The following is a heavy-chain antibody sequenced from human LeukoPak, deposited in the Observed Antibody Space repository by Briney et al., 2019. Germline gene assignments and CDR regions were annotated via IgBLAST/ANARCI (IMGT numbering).Heavy chain of an antibody. V-gene: IGHV4-59*01. D-gene: IGHD5-24*01. J-gene: IGHJ4*02. CDR2: IHYSGST. CDR1: GGSISSYY. CDR3: ARTTADGSADC. Sequence: PSETLSLTCTVSGGSISSYYWSWIRQPPGKGLEWIAYIHYSGSTNYNPSLKSRVTISVDTSKNQFSLKLSSVTAADTAVYYCARTTADGSADCWGQGTLVTVSS.